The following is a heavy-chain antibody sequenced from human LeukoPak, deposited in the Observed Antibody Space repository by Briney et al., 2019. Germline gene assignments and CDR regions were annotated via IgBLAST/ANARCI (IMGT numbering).Heavy chain of an antibody. J-gene: IGHJ4*02. D-gene: IGHD3-22*01. Sequence: ASVKVSCKVSGYTLTELSMHWVRQAPGKGLEWMGGFDPEDGETIYAQKFQGRVTMTTDTSTSTAYMELRSLRSDDTAVYYCASGTGYYDSSGYSYFDYWGQGTLVTVSS. CDR2: FDPEDGET. CDR3: ASGTGYYDSSGYSYFDY. V-gene: IGHV1-24*01. CDR1: GYTLTELS.